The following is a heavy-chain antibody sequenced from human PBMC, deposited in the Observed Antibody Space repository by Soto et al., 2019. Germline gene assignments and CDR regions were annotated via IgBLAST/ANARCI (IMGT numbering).Heavy chain of an antibody. CDR1: GFPVSSDH. D-gene: IGHD1-26*01. V-gene: IGHV3-66*01. J-gene: IGHJ4*02. CDR3: ARGGATDFDY. Sequence: EVQLVESGGGLVQPGGSLRLSCAASGFPVSSDHMSWVRQAPGKGLEWVSLIYSGGSTNYPDSVEGRFTISRDNSKHTVHLQMNSLRAEDTAVYYCARGGATDFDYWGQGTLVTVST. CDR2: IYSGGST.